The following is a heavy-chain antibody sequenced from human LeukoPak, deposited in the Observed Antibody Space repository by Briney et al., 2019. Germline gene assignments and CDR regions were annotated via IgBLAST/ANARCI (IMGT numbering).Heavy chain of an antibody. CDR3: ARDDFSTYPGLNYFDY. Sequence: GASVKVSCKASGYTFTHYAVHWVRQAPGQRLEWMGWTNVGNDYTESSQKFQDRLTITSDTTATTVYIELSSLRSEDTAVYYCARDDFSTYPGLNYFDYWGQGSLVTVSS. J-gene: IGHJ4*02. CDR1: GYTFTHYA. CDR2: TNVGNDYT. V-gene: IGHV1-3*01. D-gene: IGHD4-11*01.